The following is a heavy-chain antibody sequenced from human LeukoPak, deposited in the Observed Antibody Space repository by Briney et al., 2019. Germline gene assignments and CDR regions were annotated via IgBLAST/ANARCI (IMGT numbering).Heavy chain of an antibody. D-gene: IGHD4-23*01. J-gene: IGHJ4*02. V-gene: IGHV1-24*01. CDR1: GYTLTELS. CDR2: FDPEDGET. CDR3: ATNDYGDNNFGY. Sequence: ASVTVSFTVSGYTLTELSMHWVRQAPGKGLEWMGGFDPEDGETIYAQKFQGRVTMTEDTSTDTAYMQLSSLRSEDTAVYYCATNDYGDNNFGYWGQGTLVTVSS.